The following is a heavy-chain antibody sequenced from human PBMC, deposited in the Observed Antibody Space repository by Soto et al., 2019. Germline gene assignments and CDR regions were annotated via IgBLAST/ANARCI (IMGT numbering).Heavy chain of an antibody. J-gene: IGHJ3*02. V-gene: IGHV4-30-4*01. CDR3: ARAQARNGYGQSFDI. CDR1: GASISRGVFY. CDR2: IYYRGMT. Sequence: SETLSLTCTVSGASISRGVFYWSWIRQTPGKGLEWIGNIYYRGMTNYNPSLKSRPTISQDASRNLFSLNLTSVTAADTAVYFCARAQARNGYGQSFDIWGQGSLVT. D-gene: IGHD5-18*01.